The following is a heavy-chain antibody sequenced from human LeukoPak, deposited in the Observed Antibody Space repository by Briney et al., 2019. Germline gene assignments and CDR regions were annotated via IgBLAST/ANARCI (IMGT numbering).Heavy chain of an antibody. D-gene: IGHD2-2*01. CDR1: GYSCTNYY. Sequence: ASVKVSCKASGYSCTNYYMHWVRQAPGQGLEWMGIINPSGGSTTNAQKFQGRVTMTRDTSTTTVYMELSSLRSDDTAMYYCARDERDVVVVPGAMPYWGQGTLVTVSS. CDR2: INPSGGST. V-gene: IGHV1-46*01. J-gene: IGHJ4*02. CDR3: ARDERDVVVVPGAMPY.